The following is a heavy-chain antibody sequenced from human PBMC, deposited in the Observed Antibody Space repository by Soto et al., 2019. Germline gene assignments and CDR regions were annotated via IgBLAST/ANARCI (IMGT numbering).Heavy chain of an antibody. CDR3: ARGDGGNWYYYYGMDV. CDR1: GGSISSYY. Sequence: SETLSLTCTVSGGSISSYYWSWIRQPPGKGLEWIGYIYYSGSTNYNPSLKSRVTISVDTSKNQFSLKLSSVTAADTAVYYCARGDGGNWYYYYGMDVWGQRTTVTVSS. J-gene: IGHJ6*02. V-gene: IGHV4-59*01. CDR2: IYYSGST. D-gene: IGHD2-15*01.